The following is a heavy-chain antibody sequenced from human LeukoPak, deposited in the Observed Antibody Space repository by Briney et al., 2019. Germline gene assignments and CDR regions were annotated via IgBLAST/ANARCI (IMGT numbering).Heavy chain of an antibody. Sequence: PGGSLRLSCVASGFSLRNYWMSWVRQAPGKGLEWVANIKQDESEKYYVDSVKGRFTISRDNAKNSLYLQMNSLRAEDTAVYYCERALDSSSSRYQAFEYWGQGTLVTVSS. CDR1: GFSLRNYW. CDR2: IKQDESEK. CDR3: ERALDSSSSRYQAFEY. V-gene: IGHV3-7*01. D-gene: IGHD2-2*01. J-gene: IGHJ4*02.